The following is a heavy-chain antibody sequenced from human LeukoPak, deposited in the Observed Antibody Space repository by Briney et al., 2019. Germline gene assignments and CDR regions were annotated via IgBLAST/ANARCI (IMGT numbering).Heavy chain of an antibody. CDR2: ISWNSGSI. CDR1: GFTFDDYA. Sequence: GRSLRLSCAASGFTFDDYAMHWVRQAPGKGLEWVSGISWNSGSIGYADSVKGRFTISRDNAKNSLYLQMNSLRAEDTAVYYCASWGGSGSSHDYWGQGTLVTVSS. J-gene: IGHJ4*02. D-gene: IGHD3-10*01. V-gene: IGHV3-9*01. CDR3: ASWGGSGSSHDY.